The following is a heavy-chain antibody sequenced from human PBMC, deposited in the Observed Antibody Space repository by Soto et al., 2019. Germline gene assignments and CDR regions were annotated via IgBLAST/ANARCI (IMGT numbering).Heavy chain of an antibody. V-gene: IGHV3-53*01. CDR2: LYTGTDT. CDR3: ARPPTPGPYSGRFLNN. D-gene: IGHD2-15*01. Sequence: EVQLVESGGGLIQPGGSLRLSCAASGFTVSSTYLTWVRQAPGKGLEWVAILYTGTDTVYADSVKGRFTISRDSSKNTFYLKMNGPKAEDTASYFLARPPTPGPYSGRFLNNWGKGPLVTAPS. CDR1: GFTVSSTY. J-gene: IGHJ4*02.